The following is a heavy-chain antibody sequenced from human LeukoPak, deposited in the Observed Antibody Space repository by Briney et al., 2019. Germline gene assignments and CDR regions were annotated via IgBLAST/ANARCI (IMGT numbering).Heavy chain of an antibody. D-gene: IGHD6-13*01. V-gene: IGHV4-39*07. CDR2: IYYSGST. J-gene: IGHJ4*02. CDR3: ARYSSSWSYYFDY. Sequence: SETLSLTCTVSGGSISSSSYYWGWIRQPPGKGLEWIGNIYYSGSTSYNPSLKSRVTISVDTSKNQFSLKLNSVTAADTAVYYCARYSSSWSYYFDYWGQGTLVTVSS. CDR1: GGSISSSSYY.